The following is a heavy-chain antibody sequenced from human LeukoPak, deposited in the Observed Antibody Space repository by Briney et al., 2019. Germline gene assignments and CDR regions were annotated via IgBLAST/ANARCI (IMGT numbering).Heavy chain of an antibody. D-gene: IGHD1-26*01. Sequence: PSETLSLTCTVSGGSISSSSYYWGWIRQPPGKGLEWIGSIYYSGSTYYNPSLKSRVTISVDTSKNQFSLKLSPVTAADTAVYYCAKQRAPALIDYWGQGTLVTVSS. J-gene: IGHJ4*02. V-gene: IGHV4-39*01. CDR1: GGSISSSSYY. CDR2: IYYSGST. CDR3: AKQRAPALIDY.